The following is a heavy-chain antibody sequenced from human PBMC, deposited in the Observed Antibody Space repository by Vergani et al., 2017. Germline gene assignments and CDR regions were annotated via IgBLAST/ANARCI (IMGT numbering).Heavy chain of an antibody. CDR1: GGTFSSYA. CDR2: IIPIFGTA. D-gene: IGHD3-3*01. CDR3: ARGSEVYDFWSVYQNWFDP. J-gene: IGHJ5*02. Sequence: QVQLVQSGTEVKKPGSSVKVSCKASGGTFSSYAISWVRQAPGQGLEWMGGIIPIFGTANYAQKFQGRVTITADESTSTAYMELSSLRSEDTAVYYCARGSEVYDFWSVYQNWFDPWGQGTLVTVSS. V-gene: IGHV1-69*01.